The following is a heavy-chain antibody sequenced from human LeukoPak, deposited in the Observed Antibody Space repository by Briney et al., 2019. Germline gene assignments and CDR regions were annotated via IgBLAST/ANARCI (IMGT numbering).Heavy chain of an antibody. CDR2: INWNAGST. J-gene: IGHJ4*02. CDR1: GFTFDDYA. Sequence: GGSLRLSCAASGFTFDDYAMTWLRRVPGKGLEWVSGINWNAGSTGYADSVKGRFTISRDNAKNSLYLQMNSLRAEDTALYHCARVRGSTVVTPTSYYFDYWGQGTLVTVSS. D-gene: IGHD4-23*01. V-gene: IGHV3-20*01. CDR3: ARVRGSTVVTPTSYYFDY.